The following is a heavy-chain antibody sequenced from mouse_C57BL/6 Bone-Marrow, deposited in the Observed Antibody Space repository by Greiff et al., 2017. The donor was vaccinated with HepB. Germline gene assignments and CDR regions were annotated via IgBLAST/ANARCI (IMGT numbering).Heavy chain of an antibody. CDR3: ARDYCSRYAMDY. J-gene: IGHJ4*01. V-gene: IGHV1-81*01. CDR1: GYTFTSYG. D-gene: IGHD1-1*01. CDR2: IYPRSGNT. Sequence: VQLQESGAELARPGASVKLSCKASGYTFTSYGISWVKQRTGQGLEWIGEIYPRSGNTYYNEKFKGKATLTADKSSSTAYMELRSLTSEDSAVYFCARDYCSRYAMDYWGQGTSVTVSS.